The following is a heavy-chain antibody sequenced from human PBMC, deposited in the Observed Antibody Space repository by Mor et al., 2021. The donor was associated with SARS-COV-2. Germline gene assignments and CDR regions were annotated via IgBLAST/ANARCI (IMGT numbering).Heavy chain of an antibody. CDR2: ISAYNGNT. V-gene: IGHV1-18*01. D-gene: IGHD1-26*01. CDR3: ARGGGGWYSDY. J-gene: IGHJ4*02. Sequence: APGQGLEWMGWISAYNGNTNYARKLQGRVTMTTHTSTSTAYMELRSLRSDDTAVYYCARGGGGWYSDYWGQGTLVTVSS.